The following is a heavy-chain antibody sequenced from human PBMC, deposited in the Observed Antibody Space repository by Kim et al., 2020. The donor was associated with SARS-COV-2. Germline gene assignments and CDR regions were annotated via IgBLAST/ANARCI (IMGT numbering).Heavy chain of an antibody. V-gene: IGHV1-46*01. Sequence: ASVKVSCKASGYTFTSYHIHWVRQAPGQGLEWMGIIRSNDDSTVYAQKFRGRVTMTRDKFTTTVDMELSSLKSEDTAVYYCARELASSFNFDYWGQGALVTVSS. CDR3: ARELASSFNFDY. J-gene: IGHJ4*02. CDR2: IRSNDDST. D-gene: IGHD2-2*01. CDR1: GYTFTSYH.